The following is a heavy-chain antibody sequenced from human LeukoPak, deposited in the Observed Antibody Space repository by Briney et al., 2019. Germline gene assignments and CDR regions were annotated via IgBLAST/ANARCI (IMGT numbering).Heavy chain of an antibody. CDR3: ARDHRESYGDGVDY. D-gene: IGHD4-17*01. J-gene: IGHJ4*02. CDR2: INPNSGGT. V-gene: IGHV1-2*02. Sequence: GASVKVSCKASGYTFTGYYMHWVRQAPGQGLEWMGWINPNSGGTNYAQKFQGRVTMTRDTSISTAYMELSRLRSDDTAVYYCARDHRESYGDGVDYWGQGTLVTVSS. CDR1: GYTFTGYY.